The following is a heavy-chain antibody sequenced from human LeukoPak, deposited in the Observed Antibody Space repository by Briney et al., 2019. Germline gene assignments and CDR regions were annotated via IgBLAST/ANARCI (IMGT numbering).Heavy chain of an antibody. V-gene: IGHV1-46*01. Sequence: GASVKVSCKASGYTFTSYYIHWVRQAPGQGLEWMGIINPSDGSTTYAQKFQGRVTMTRDMSTRTLYMELSSLRSEDTAFYYCARVGDYSPRGWFDPWDQGTLVTVSS. CDR3: ARVGDYSPRGWFDP. CDR2: INPSDGST. J-gene: IGHJ5*02. D-gene: IGHD4-11*01. CDR1: GYTFTSYY.